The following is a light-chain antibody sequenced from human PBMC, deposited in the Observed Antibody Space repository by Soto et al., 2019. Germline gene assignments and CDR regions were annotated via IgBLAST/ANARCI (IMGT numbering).Light chain of an antibody. CDR1: QSVSSN. J-gene: IGKJ3*01. V-gene: IGKV3-15*01. CDR3: QQYNNWPRIFT. Sequence: EIVMTQSPATLSVSPGERATLSCRASQSVSSNLAWYQQKPGQAPRLLIYGASTRATGIPARFSGSGSGTEFTLTISSLLSEDFADYYCQQYNNWPRIFTFGPGTKVDIK. CDR2: GAS.